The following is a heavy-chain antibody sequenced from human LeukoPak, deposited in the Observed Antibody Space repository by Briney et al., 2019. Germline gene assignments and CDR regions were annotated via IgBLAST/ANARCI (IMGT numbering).Heavy chain of an antibody. V-gene: IGHV3-23*01. D-gene: IGHD2-2*02. CDR3: AKDRYCSSTSCYTANYYYYGMDV. Sequence: QSGGSLRVSCAASGFTFSSYAMSWVRQAPGKGLEWVSAISGSGGSTYYADSVKGRFTISRDNSKNTLYLQMNSLRAEDTAVYYCAKDRYCSSTSCYTANYYYYGMDVWGQGTTVTVSS. J-gene: IGHJ6*02. CDR1: GFTFSSYA. CDR2: ISGSGGST.